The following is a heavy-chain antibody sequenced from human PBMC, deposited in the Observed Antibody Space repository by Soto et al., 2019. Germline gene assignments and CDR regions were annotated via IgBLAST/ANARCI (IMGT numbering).Heavy chain of an antibody. CDR2: IYHSGST. J-gene: IGHJ3*02. V-gene: IGHV4-30-2*01. CDR1: GGSISSGGYS. Sequence: TSETLSLTCAVSGGSISSGGYSWSWIRQPPGKGLEWIGYIYHSGSTYYNPSLESRVTISVDRSKNQFSLKLSSVTAADTAVYYCARGTEVVPPINAFDIWGQGTMVTGSS. D-gene: IGHD2-15*01. CDR3: ARGTEVVPPINAFDI.